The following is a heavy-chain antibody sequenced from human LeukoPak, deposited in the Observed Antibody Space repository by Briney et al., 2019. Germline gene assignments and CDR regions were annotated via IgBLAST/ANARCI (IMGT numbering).Heavy chain of an antibody. J-gene: IGHJ3*02. Sequence: SETLSLTCTVSGGSISSGGYYWSWIRQHPGKGLEWIGYIYYSGSTYYNPSLKSRVTISVDTSKNQFSLKLSSVTAADTAVYYCARGLSYSPDASDIWGQGTMVTVSS. CDR3: ARGLSYSPDASDI. CDR1: GGSISSGGYY. CDR2: IYYSGST. D-gene: IGHD3-10*01. V-gene: IGHV4-31*03.